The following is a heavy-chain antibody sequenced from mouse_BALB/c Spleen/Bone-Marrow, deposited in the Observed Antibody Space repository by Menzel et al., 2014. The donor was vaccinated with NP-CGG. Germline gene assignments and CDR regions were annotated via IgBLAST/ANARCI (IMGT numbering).Heavy chain of an antibody. CDR1: GFSLSDYG. D-gene: IGHD2-10*02. CDR2: IWGGGKE. CDR3: AKHRSVYPYAMDY. V-gene: IGHV2-6-5*01. J-gene: IGHJ4*01. Sequence: QVQLQQSGPGLVAPSQSLSITCTVSGFSLSDYGVSWIRQSPGKGLEWLGVIWGGGKEYYNSVLKSRLSINKDNSKSQAFLKMYSLQTDDTAIYYCAKHRSVYPYAMDYWGQGTSVTVSS.